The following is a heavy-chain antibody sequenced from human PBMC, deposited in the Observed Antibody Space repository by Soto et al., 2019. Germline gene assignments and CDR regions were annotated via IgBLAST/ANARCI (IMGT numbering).Heavy chain of an antibody. Sequence: SVKVSCKASGGTFSRYAISWVRQAPGQGLEWMGGVIPIFGTANYAQKFQGRVTITADESTSTAYMELSSLRSEDTAVYYCAREFGDYMLYGMDVWGQGTTVTVSS. CDR3: AREFGDYMLYGMDV. CDR2: VIPIFGTA. CDR1: GGTFSRYA. V-gene: IGHV1-69*13. D-gene: IGHD3-16*01. J-gene: IGHJ6*02.